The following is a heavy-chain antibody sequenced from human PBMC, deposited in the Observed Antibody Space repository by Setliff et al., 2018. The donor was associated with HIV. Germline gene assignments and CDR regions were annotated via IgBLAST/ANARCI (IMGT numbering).Heavy chain of an antibody. CDR1: GDTFTTYA. J-gene: IGHJ2*01. D-gene: IGHD4-17*01. CDR3: ANSVTDASYWYFIH. CDR2: INAGNGDT. V-gene: IGHV1-3*01. Sequence: ASVKVSCKASGDTFTTYALHWVRQAPGQRLEWMGWINAGNGDTKSSQKFQGRVTITRDTSASTAYMELSSLGSEDTGVYYCANSVTDASYWYFIHWGRGSPVTVSS.